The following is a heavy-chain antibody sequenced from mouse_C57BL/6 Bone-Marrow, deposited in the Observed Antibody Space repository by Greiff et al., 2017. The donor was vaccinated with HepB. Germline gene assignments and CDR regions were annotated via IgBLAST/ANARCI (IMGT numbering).Heavy chain of an antibody. D-gene: IGHD1-1*01. CDR1: GYTFTDYY. CDR2: INPNNGGT. J-gene: IGHJ2*01. CDR3: ARGGIYYYGRVDY. Sequence: EVQLQQSGPELVKPGASVKISCKASGYTFTDYYMNWVKQSHGKSLEWIGDINPNNGGTSYNQKFKGKATLTVDTSSSTAYMELRSLTSEDSAVYYCARGGIYYYGRVDYWGQGTTLTVSS. V-gene: IGHV1-26*01.